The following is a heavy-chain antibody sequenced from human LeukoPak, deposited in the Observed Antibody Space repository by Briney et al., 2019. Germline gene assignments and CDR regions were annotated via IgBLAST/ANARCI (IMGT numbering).Heavy chain of an antibody. CDR3: ARHVRRSPFDS. CDR1: GYTLTGYY. D-gene: IGHD3-10*02. Sequence: ASVKVSCKASGYTLTGYYMHWVRQAAGQGLEWMGWINPNSGGTNYAQKFQGRVTISADKSISTAYLQWSSLKASDTAMYYCARHVRRSPFDSWGQGTLVTVSS. V-gene: IGHV1-2*02. J-gene: IGHJ4*02. CDR2: INPNSGGT.